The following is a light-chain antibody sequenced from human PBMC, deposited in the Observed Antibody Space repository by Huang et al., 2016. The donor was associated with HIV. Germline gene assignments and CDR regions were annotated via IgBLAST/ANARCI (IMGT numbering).Light chain of an antibody. Sequence: DIQMTQSPSSLSASVGDRISVTCRASQSIRTYLNWYQRKPGRAPNLLIHSASNLQRGVPARFSASGSGTHFTLNITGLRPEDFAMYYCQQSFTVPYTFGQGTQLDLK. CDR3: QQSFTVPYT. J-gene: IGKJ2*01. CDR2: SAS. V-gene: IGKV1-39*01. CDR1: QSIRTY.